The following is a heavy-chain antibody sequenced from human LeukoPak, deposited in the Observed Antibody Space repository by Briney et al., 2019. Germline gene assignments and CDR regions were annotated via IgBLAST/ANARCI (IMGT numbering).Heavy chain of an antibody. J-gene: IGHJ2*01. V-gene: IGHV3-74*03. CDR3: ARDPGSSDRDWYFDL. D-gene: IGHD6-13*01. Sequence: AGGSLRLSCSASGFTFSSYAMHWVRQAPGKGLVWVSRIKDYTNYADADSVKERFTISRDNAKNTLYLQMNSLRVEDTAVYYCARDPGSSDRDWYFDLWGRGTLVTVSS. CDR1: GFTFSSYA. CDR2: IKDYTNY.